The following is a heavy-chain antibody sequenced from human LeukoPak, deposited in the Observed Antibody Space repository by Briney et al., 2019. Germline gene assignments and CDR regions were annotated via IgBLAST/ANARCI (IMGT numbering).Heavy chain of an antibody. J-gene: IGHJ6*03. CDR3: ARAGRVVGVSGSQLYYYMDV. Sequence: PSETLSLTCTVSGGSISSYYWSWIRQPPGKGLEWIGYIYYSGSTNYNPSLKSRVTISVDTSKNQFSLKLSSVTAADTAVYYCARAGRVVGVSGSQLYYYMDVWGKGTTVTVSS. CDR2: IYYSGST. CDR1: GGSISSYY. V-gene: IGHV4-59*01. D-gene: IGHD1-26*01.